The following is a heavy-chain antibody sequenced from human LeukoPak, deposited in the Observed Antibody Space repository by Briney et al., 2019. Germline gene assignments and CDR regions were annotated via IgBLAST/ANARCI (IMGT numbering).Heavy chain of an antibody. Sequence: PGGTLRLSCAASGLTFRSHGMHCVPEAPGKGLVRGAVIWYEGSNKYYADSVKGRFTISRDNSKNTFYLQTNSLRDEDTGVYYCARDELGYCSSTSCYPFDYWGQGTLVTVSS. J-gene: IGHJ4*02. CDR3: ARDELGYCSSTSCYPFDY. D-gene: IGHD2-2*01. CDR1: GLTFRSHG. CDR2: IWYEGSNK. V-gene: IGHV3-33*01.